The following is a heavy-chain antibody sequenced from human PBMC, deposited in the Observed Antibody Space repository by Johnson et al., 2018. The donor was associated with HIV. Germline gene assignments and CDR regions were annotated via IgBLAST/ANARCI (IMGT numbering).Heavy chain of an antibody. CDR3: AREVNAFDI. J-gene: IGHJ3*02. Sequence: EMQLVESGGDFVQPGGSLRLSCAASRFTFSSYWMHWVRQVPGKGLVWVSGINSDGSDTRYADSVKGRFTISRDNAKTTLYLQMNSLRAEDTAVYYCAREVNAFDIWGQGTVVTVSS. D-gene: IGHD3-22*01. CDR1: RFTFSSYW. V-gene: IGHV3-74*01. CDR2: INSDGSDT.